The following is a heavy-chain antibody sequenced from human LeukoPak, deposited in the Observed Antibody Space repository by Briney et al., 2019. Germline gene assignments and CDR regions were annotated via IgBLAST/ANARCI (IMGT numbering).Heavy chain of an antibody. CDR2: IYYSDT. CDR3: ASHSGGYAY. V-gene: IGHV4-30-4*07. D-gene: IGHD5-12*01. Sequence: PSETLSLTCAVSGGSISRGGYSWSWIRQPPGKGLEWIGYIYYSDTYYNPSLKSRVTISADTSKNQFSLRLNSVTAADTAVYYCASHSGGYAYWGQGTLVTVPS. J-gene: IGHJ4*02. CDR1: GGSISRGGYS.